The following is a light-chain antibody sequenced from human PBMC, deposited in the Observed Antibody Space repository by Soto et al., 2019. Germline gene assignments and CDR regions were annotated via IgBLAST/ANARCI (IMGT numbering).Light chain of an antibody. CDR2: DAS. Sequence: EIVLTQSPGTLALSPGERATLSCRASQSVSSSYLAWYQQKPGQAPRLLIYDASRATGIPDRFSGSGSGTDFTLTITRLKPEDFAVYYCEHYGTSALVGPGTKVDI. CDR3: EHYGTSAL. CDR1: QSVSSSY. J-gene: IGKJ3*01. V-gene: IGKV3-20*01.